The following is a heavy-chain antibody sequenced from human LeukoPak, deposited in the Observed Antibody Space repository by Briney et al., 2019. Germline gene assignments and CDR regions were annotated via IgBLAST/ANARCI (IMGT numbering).Heavy chain of an antibody. D-gene: IGHD3-9*01. CDR2: ISAYNGNT. CDR3: ARAQGHEAILTGYYLDAFDI. Sequence: ASVKVSCKASGYTFTSYGISWVRQAPGQGLEWMGWISAYNGNTNYAQKLQGRVTMTTDTSTSTAYMELRSLRSDDTAVYYCARAQGHEAILTGYYLDAFDIWGQGTMVTVSS. CDR1: GYTFTSYG. J-gene: IGHJ3*02. V-gene: IGHV1-18*01.